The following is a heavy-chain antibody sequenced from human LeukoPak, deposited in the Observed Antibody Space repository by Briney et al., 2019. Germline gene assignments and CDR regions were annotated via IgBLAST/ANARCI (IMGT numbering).Heavy chain of an antibody. Sequence: GGSLRLSCAASGFTFSSYAMSWVRQAPGKGLEWVSAITAISGSGGSTYYADSVKGRFTISRDNSKNTLYLQMNSLRAEDTAVYYCAKDDFWSGYRTFDYWGQGTLVTVSS. J-gene: IGHJ4*02. V-gene: IGHV3-23*01. D-gene: IGHD3-3*01. CDR2: ISGSGGST. CDR1: GFTFSSYA. CDR3: AKDDFWSGYRTFDY.